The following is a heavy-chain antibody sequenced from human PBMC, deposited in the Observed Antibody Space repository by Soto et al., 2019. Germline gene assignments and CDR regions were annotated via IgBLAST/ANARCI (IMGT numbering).Heavy chain of an antibody. CDR1: GGSISSGGYY. CDR2: IYYSGST. CDR3: ARAVLRYFDWLLGGGGVDMDV. J-gene: IGHJ6*02. V-gene: IGHV4-31*03. Sequence: QVQLQESGPGLVKPSQTLSLTCTVSGGSISSGGYYWSWIRQHPGKGLEWIGYIYYSGSTYYNPSLKSRVTISVDTSKTQFSLKLSSVTAADTAVYYCARAVLRYFDWLLGGGGVDMDVWGQGTTVTVSS. D-gene: IGHD3-9*01.